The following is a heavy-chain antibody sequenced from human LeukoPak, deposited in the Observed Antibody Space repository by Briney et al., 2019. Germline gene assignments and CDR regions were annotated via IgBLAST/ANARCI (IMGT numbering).Heavy chain of an antibody. V-gene: IGHV3-48*01. J-gene: IGHJ4*02. Sequence: GGSLRLSCAASGFTFSSYSMNWVRQAPGKGLEWVSYISSSSSTIYYADSVKGRFTISRDNAKNSLYLQMNSLRSEGTAVSYRVSEGSSSSRNFDYWGQGTLVTVSS. CDR3: VSEGSSSSRNFDY. CDR2: ISSSSSTI. CDR1: GFTFSSYS. D-gene: IGHD6-6*01.